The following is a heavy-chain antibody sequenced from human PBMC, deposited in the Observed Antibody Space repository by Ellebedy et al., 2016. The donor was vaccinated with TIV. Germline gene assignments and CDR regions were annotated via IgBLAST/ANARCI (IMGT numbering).Heavy chain of an antibody. CDR2: IYYSGST. CDR1: GGSISSYY. V-gene: IGHV4-59*01. CDR3: ARGRVY. J-gene: IGHJ4*02. D-gene: IGHD6-13*01. Sequence: SETLSLTXTVSGGSISSYYWSWIRQPPGKGLEWIGYIYYSGSTNYNPSLKSRVTISVDTSKNQFSLKLSSVTAADTAVYYCARGRVYWGQGTLVTVSS.